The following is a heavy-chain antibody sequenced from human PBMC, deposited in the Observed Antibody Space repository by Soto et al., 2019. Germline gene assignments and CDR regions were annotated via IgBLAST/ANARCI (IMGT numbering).Heavy chain of an antibody. D-gene: IGHD3-10*01. Sequence: QVQLVQSGAEVKKPGASVKVSCKASGYTFTGHYIHWVRQAPGQGPEWMGEIGPASGDTRYAQKFQGRVTMTRDTSITTVYMELNNLSPDDTAVYYCGRGRSGQLVVFYWGQGTTVTVSS. V-gene: IGHV1-2*02. J-gene: IGHJ4*02. CDR2: IGPASGDT. CDR3: GRGRSGQLVVFY. CDR1: GYTFTGHY.